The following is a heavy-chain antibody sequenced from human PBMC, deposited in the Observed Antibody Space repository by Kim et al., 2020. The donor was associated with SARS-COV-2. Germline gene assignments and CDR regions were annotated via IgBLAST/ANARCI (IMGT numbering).Heavy chain of an antibody. CDR1: GDSVSSNSAT. CDR2: TYYRSKWYN. V-gene: IGHV6-1*01. D-gene: IGHD1-26*01. CDR3: TRELRGGGRSYGMDV. J-gene: IGHJ6*02. Sequence: SQTLSLTCAISGDSVSSNSATWTWIRQSPSRGLEWLGRTYYRSKWYNEYSISVRSRITINPDTSNNQFSLQLNPVTPEDTAVYYCTRELRGGGRSYGMDVWGQGTTVTVSS.